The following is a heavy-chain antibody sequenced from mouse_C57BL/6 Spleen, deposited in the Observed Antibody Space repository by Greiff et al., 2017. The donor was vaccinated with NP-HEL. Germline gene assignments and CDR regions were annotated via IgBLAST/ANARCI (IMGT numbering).Heavy chain of an antibody. Sequence: VQLQQPGAELVRPGSSVKLSCKASGYTFTSYWMHWVKQRPIQGLEWIGNIDPSDSETHYNQKFKDKATLTVDKSSSTAYMQLSSLTSEDSAVYYCARGRDFTTVVEDWYFDVWGTGTTVTVSS. CDR2: IDPSDSET. V-gene: IGHV1-52*01. CDR3: ARGRDFTTVVEDWYFDV. D-gene: IGHD1-1*01. CDR1: GYTFTSYW. J-gene: IGHJ1*03.